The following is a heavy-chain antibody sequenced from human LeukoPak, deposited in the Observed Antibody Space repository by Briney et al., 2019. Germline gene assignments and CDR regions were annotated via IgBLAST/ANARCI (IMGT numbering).Heavy chain of an antibody. V-gene: IGHV4-59*05. CDR2: IYYSGST. CDR3: ARRRWLQFNY. Sequence: SETLSLTCTVSGGSISSYYWSWIRQPPGKGLEWIGSIYYSGSTYYNPSLKSRVTISVDTSKNQFSLKLSSVTAADTAVYYCARRRWLQFNYWGQGTLVTVSS. D-gene: IGHD5-24*01. CDR1: GGSISSYY. J-gene: IGHJ4*02.